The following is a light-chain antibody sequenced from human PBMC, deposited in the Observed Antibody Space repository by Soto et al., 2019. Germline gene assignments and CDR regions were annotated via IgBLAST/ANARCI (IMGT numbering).Light chain of an antibody. CDR1: QSISGY. CDR3: QQTDTYPYT. CDR2: AAA. J-gene: IGKJ2*01. Sequence: DIQMTQSPSSLSASIGDRVTITCRASQSISGYLNWYQQVPGKAPKLLIYAAATLQSGVSSRFSGSYSGTDFTLTISSLQPEDFATYYCQQTDTYPYTFGQGTKVEIK. V-gene: IGKV1-39*01.